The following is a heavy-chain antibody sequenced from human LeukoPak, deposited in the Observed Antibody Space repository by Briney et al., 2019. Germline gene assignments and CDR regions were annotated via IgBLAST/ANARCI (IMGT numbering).Heavy chain of an antibody. CDR2: IYTSGST. Sequence: NPSETLSLTCTVSGGSISSYYWSWIRQPAGKGLEWIGRIYTSGSTNYNPSLKSRVTMSVDTSKNQFSLKLSSVTAADTAVYYCARAMVRGGLGWFDPWGQGTLVTVSS. J-gene: IGHJ5*02. V-gene: IGHV4-4*07. D-gene: IGHD3-10*01. CDR3: ARAMVRGGLGWFDP. CDR1: GGSISSYY.